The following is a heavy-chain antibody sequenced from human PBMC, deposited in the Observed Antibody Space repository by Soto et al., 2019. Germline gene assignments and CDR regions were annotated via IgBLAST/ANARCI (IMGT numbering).Heavy chain of an antibody. J-gene: IGHJ4*02. V-gene: IGHV4-30-4*02. D-gene: IGHD3-10*01. Sequence: SETLSLTCTVSGGSISSGDYYWSWIRQPPGKGLEWIGYIYYSGSTYYNPSLKSRVTISVDTSKNQFSLKLTSLTAADTAVYYCARGWPGREFEFDYWGQGTLVTVSS. CDR1: GGSISSGDYY. CDR3: ARGWPGREFEFDY. CDR2: IYYSGST.